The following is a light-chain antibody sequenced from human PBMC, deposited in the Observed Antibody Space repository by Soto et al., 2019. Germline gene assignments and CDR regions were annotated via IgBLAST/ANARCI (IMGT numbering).Light chain of an antibody. CDR1: QSVSSSY. Sequence: EIVLTQSPGTLALSQGDTATLSCRASQSVSSSYLAWYQQKPGQAPRLLIYAAPRRATGVPDRFSGTGSGTDFTLTISRLEPEDFAVYSCQQRGGSPPITFGQGTRLEIK. J-gene: IGKJ5*01. CDR2: AAP. CDR3: QQRGGSPPIT. V-gene: IGKV3-20*01.